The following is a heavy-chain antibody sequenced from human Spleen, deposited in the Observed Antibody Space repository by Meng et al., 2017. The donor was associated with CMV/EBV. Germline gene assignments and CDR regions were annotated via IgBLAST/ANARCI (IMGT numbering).Heavy chain of an antibody. D-gene: IGHD2-2*01. CDR2: INPNSGGT. J-gene: IGHJ6*02. CDR1: GYTFTGYY. Sequence: ASVKVSCKASGYTFTGYYMFWVQQAPGQGLEWMGWINPNSGGTNYAQNFQGRVTMTRDTSISTAYMELGRLRSDDTAVYYCARGLGCSSASCNYYYGLDVWGQGTTVTVSS. V-gene: IGHV1-2*02. CDR3: ARGLGCSSASCNYYYGLDV.